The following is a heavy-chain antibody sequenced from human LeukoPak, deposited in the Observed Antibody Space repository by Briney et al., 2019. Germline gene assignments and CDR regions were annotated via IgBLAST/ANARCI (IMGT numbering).Heavy chain of an antibody. CDR1: GGSFSGYY. Sequence: PSETLSLTCAVYGGSFSGYYWSWIRQPPGKGLEWIGEINHSGSTNYNPSLKSRVTISVDTSKNQFSLKLSSVTAADTAVYYCARDLGCTNGVCYRTLVDYWGQGTLVTVSS. V-gene: IGHV4-34*01. D-gene: IGHD2-8*01. J-gene: IGHJ4*02. CDR3: ARDLGCTNGVCYRTLVDY. CDR2: INHSGST.